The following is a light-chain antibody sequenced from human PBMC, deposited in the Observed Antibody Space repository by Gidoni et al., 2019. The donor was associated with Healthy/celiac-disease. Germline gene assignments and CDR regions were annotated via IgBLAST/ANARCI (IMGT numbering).Light chain of an antibody. CDR3: QQSYSTPGT. CDR1: QSISSY. Sequence: DIQMTQSPSSLSASVGDRVTITCRASQSISSYLNWYQQKPGTAPKLLLYAASSLQSGVPSRFSGSGSGTDFTLTISSLQPEDFATYYCQQSYSTPGTFGPGTKVEIK. CDR2: AAS. V-gene: IGKV1-39*01. J-gene: IGKJ3*01.